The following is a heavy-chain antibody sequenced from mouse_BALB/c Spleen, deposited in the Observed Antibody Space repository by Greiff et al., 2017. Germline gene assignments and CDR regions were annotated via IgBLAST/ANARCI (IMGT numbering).Heavy chain of an antibody. CDR1: GYTFTSYT. Sequence: VQLQQSGAELARPGASVKMSCKASGYTFTSYTMHWVKQRPGQGLEWIGYINPSSGYTNYNQKFKDKATLTADKSSSTAYMQLSSLTSEDSAVYYCATNWDVYYYAMDYWGQGTSVTVSS. V-gene: IGHV1-4*01. CDR3: ATNWDVYYYAMDY. J-gene: IGHJ4*01. D-gene: IGHD4-1*01. CDR2: INPSSGYT.